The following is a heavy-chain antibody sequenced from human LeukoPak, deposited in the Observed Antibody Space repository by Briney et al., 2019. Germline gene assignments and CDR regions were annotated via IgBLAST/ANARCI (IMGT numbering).Heavy chain of an antibody. CDR3: MRQSRAYFFGH. D-gene: IGHD3-3*01. Sequence: GGSLRLSCAASGFTFSSYWMTWGRQAPGKGLEWVANIRQDGSEKNYVDSVKGRFTISRDNAKNSLYLQMNSLRVEDTAVYFCMRQSRAYFFGHWGQGTLVTVSS. CDR1: GFTFSSYW. CDR2: IRQDGSEK. V-gene: IGHV3-7*01. J-gene: IGHJ1*01.